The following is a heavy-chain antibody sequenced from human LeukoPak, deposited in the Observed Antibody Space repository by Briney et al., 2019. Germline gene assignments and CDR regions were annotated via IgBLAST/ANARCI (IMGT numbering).Heavy chain of an antibody. CDR1: GFTFSSYS. D-gene: IGHD3-3*02. V-gene: IGHV3-21*01. CDR2: ISSSSSYI. Sequence: KPGGSLRLSCAASGFTFSSYSMNWVRQAPGKGLEWVSSISSSSSYIYYADSVKGRFTISRDNAKNSLYLQMNSLRAEDTAVYYCARDFRVFAHSCDDPWGQGTLVTVSS. CDR3: ARDFRVFAHSCDDP. J-gene: IGHJ5*02.